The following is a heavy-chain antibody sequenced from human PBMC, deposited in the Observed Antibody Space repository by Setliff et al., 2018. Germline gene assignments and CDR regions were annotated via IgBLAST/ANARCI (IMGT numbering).Heavy chain of an antibody. D-gene: IGHD3-22*01. Sequence: ASVKVSCKASGYTYTNYGINWVRQAPGQGLEWMGWINNYSIKTNYPQTFLGRVTMTTDTSTSTAYLELKSLRSDDTAVYYCARINVYVSSGYYYATELWCQGTTVTVSS. CDR3: ARINVYVSSGYYYATEL. J-gene: IGHJ4*02. CDR1: GYTYTNYG. V-gene: IGHV1-18*01. CDR2: INNYSIKT.